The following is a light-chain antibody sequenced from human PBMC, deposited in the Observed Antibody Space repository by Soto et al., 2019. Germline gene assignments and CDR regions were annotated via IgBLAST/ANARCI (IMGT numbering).Light chain of an antibody. V-gene: IGKV3-20*01. Sequence: EIVLTQSPGTLSLSPGDSATLSCRASQSLSTRYIAWYEQKAGQAPRLLIYGASTRADGIPDRFSGSGAGTDFTLTISRLEPEEFAVYYCQQYASSMVYTFGQGTKLDIK. CDR2: GAS. CDR1: QSLSTRY. CDR3: QQYASSMVYT. J-gene: IGKJ2*01.